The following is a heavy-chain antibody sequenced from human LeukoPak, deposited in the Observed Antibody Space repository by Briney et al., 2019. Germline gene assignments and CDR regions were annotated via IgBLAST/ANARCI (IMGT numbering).Heavy chain of an antibody. V-gene: IGHV6-1*01. CDR1: GDSVSSNSAA. D-gene: IGHD6-13*01. J-gene: IGHJ4*02. CDR3: ARTSGGIAAAGEGRLDY. Sequence: PSQTLSPTSAIAGDSVSSNSAAWNWIRQTPSRGLEWLGRTYYRSKWYNDYAVSVKSRITINPDTSKNQFSLQLNSVTPEDTAVYYCARTSGGIAAAGEGRLDYWGQGTLVTVSS. CDR2: TYYRSKWYN.